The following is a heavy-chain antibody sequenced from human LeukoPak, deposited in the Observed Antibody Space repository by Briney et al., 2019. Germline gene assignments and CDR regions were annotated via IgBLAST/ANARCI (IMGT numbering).Heavy chain of an antibody. V-gene: IGHV4-59*08. CDR1: ARSISSYY. CDR3: SKSSGYCYGMDV. Sequence: SETRPPTCTVYARSISSYYWNWIRQPPGKGLEWIGFNSYSGITNSYPTLKSRVTISVYTSKIQITLKLSSLTAADPAACSCSKSSGYCYGMDVWGQGTTVTVSS. J-gene: IGHJ6*02. CDR2: NSYSGIT.